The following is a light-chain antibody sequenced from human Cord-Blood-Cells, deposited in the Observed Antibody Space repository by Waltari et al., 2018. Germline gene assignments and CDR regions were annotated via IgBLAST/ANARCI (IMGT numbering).Light chain of an antibody. CDR2: EGS. CDR1: SSDVGSYNL. Sequence: QSALTQPASVSGSPGQSITISCTGTSSDVGSYNLVSWYQQHPGKAPKRMIYEGSKRPSGVSTRFSGSKSGNAASLTISGRQGEDEADYYCCSYAGSSRVLGGGTKLTVL. V-gene: IGLV2-23*01. J-gene: IGLJ3*02. CDR3: CSYAGSSRV.